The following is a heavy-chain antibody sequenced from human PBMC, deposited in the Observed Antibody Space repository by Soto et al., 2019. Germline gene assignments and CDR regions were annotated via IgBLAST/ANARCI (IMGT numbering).Heavy chain of an antibody. V-gene: IGHV3-21*01. CDR2: ISSSSSYI. Sequence: GGSLRLSCAASGFIFSSYSMNWVRQAPGKGLEWVSSISSSSSYISYADSVNGRFTISRDNAKNSLYLQMNSLRADDTAVYYCASGLRVYYDSSGYHGSWGQGTLVTVCS. J-gene: IGHJ4*02. CDR3: ASGLRVYYDSSGYHGS. CDR1: GFIFSSYS. D-gene: IGHD3-22*01.